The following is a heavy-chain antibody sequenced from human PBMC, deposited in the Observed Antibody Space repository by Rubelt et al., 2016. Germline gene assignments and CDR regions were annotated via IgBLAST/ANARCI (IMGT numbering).Heavy chain of an antibody. Sequence: QVQLQESGPGLVKPSETLSLTCTVSGGSVSSGSYYWSWIRRPPGKGLEWIGSIYYSGSTNYNPSLKSRVTISVDTSKNQFSLKLSSVTAADTAVYYCARGKPYDIWSGLYVDLWGRGTLVTVSS. CDR2: IYYSGST. J-gene: IGHJ2*01. D-gene: IGHD3-3*01. V-gene: IGHV4-61*01. CDR3: ARGKPYDIWSGLYVDL. CDR1: GGSVSSGSYY.